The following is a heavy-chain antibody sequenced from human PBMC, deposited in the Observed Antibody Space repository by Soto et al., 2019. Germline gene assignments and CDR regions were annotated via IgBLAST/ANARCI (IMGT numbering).Heavy chain of an antibody. V-gene: IGHV2-26*01. Sequence: QVTLKESGPVLVKPTETLTLTCTVSGFSLSKARMGVSWIRQPPGKALEWLAHIFWNDERSYNTSLKSRLTISRDTSKSQVVLTMTNVDPVDTGTYFCARALREGLPIYYFDSWGQGTLVTVSS. J-gene: IGHJ4*02. CDR3: ARALREGLPIYYFDS. CDR2: IFWNDER. D-gene: IGHD1-26*01. CDR1: GFSLSKARMG.